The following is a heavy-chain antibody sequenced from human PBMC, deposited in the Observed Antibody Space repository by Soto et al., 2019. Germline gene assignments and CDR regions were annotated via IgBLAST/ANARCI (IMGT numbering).Heavy chain of an antibody. Sequence: PGGSLRLSCSASGFTFSSYAMHWVRQAPGKGLEYVSAISSNGGSTYYADSVKGRFTISRDNSKNTLYLQMNSLRAEDTAVYYCARDGAYCSSTSCYLDYWGQGTLVTVSS. CDR3: ARDGAYCSSTSCYLDY. J-gene: IGHJ4*02. V-gene: IGHV3-64*04. CDR1: GFTFSSYA. D-gene: IGHD2-2*01. CDR2: ISSNGGST.